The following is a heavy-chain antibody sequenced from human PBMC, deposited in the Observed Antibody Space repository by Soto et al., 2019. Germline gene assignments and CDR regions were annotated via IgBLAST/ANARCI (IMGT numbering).Heavy chain of an antibody. J-gene: IGHJ3*02. V-gene: IGHV3-74*01. CDR2: INSDGSRT. D-gene: IGHD2-15*01. CDR3: AKDIVVVVAAPNI. CDR1: GFTFSSNW. Sequence: PGGSLRLSCVASGFTFSSNWMYWVRQAPGKGLVWVSRINSDGSRTTYADSVKGRFTISRDNSKNTLYLQMNSLRAEDTAVYYCAKDIVVVVAAPNIWGQGTMVTVSS.